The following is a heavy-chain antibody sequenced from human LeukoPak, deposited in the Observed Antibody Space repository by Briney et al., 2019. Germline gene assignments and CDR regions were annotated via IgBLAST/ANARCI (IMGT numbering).Heavy chain of an antibody. J-gene: IGHJ4*02. CDR3: TRGRNSNYYDSSGYYPY. CDR2: IGTLGDT. D-gene: IGHD3-22*01. Sequence: PGGSLRLSCAASGFTFSSYDMHWVRQATGKGLEWVSAIGTLGDTDYPDSVKGRFTISRENAKNPLYLQMNNVRAGDTAVYYCTRGRNSNYYDSSGYYPYWGQGTLVTVSS. V-gene: IGHV3-13*01. CDR1: GFTFSSYD.